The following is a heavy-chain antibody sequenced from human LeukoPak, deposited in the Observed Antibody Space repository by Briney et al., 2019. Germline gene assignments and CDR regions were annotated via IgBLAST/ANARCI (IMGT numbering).Heavy chain of an antibody. CDR2: IIPILGIA. Sequence: ASVKVSCKTSGYTFTGYYIHWVRQAPGQGLEWMGRIIPILGIANYAQKFQGRVTITADKSTSTAYMELSSLRSEDTAVYYCAKSTYYYDSSGYYQEPDAFDIWGQGTMVTVSS. D-gene: IGHD3-22*01. CDR3: AKSTYYYDSSGYYQEPDAFDI. J-gene: IGHJ3*02. CDR1: GYTFTGYY. V-gene: IGHV1-69*02.